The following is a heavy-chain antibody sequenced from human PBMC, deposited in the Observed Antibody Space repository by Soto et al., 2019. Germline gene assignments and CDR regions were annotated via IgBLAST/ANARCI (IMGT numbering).Heavy chain of an antibody. CDR3: TTGGYRNWFDP. CDR2: FDFEDDEA. CDR1: GDTLTDVS. D-gene: IGHD2-2*01. V-gene: IGHV1-24*01. Sequence: QDQLVQSGAEVKKSGASVKVSCRISGDTLTDVSIHWVRQAPGKGLEWMGGFDFEDDEAIYGQKFQGRVTLTEDTSTGTAYMELSGLRSDDTAVYYCTTGGYRNWFDPWGQGTLVIVSS. J-gene: IGHJ5*02.